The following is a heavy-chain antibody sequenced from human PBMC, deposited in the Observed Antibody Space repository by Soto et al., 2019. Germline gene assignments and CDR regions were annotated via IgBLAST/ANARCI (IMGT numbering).Heavy chain of an antibody. D-gene: IGHD2-15*01. J-gene: IGHJ6*02. Sequence: QITLKESGPTLVKPTQTLTLTATSPGFSPTPVGVGGAGSRHPPEKPLEGLAPIYWDDVKRYRPSLESRLTITKDTSKNQVVLTMTNMDSVDTATYYCAYLPCSGGSCYWFSFSGMDVWGQGTTVTVSS. CDR3: AYLPCSGGSCYWFSFSGMDV. V-gene: IGHV2-5*02. CDR1: GFSPTPVGVG. CDR2: IYWDDVK.